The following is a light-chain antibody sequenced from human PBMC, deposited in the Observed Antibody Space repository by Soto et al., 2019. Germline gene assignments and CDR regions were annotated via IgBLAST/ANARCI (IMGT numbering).Light chain of an antibody. CDR2: RDS. CDR1: NIGRKN. J-gene: IGLJ3*02. CDR3: QVLDSSTARV. V-gene: IGLV3-9*01. Sequence: SYELTQPLSVSVALGQTARITCGGNNIGRKNVHWYQQKPGQAPVLVIYRDSNRPSGIPERFSGSNSGNTATLTNSRAQAGDEADYSCQVLDSSTARVFGGGTKLTVL.